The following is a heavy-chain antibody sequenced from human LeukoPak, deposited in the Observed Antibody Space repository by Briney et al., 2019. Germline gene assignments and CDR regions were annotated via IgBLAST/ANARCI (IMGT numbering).Heavy chain of an antibody. V-gene: IGHV3-33*01. Sequence: PGRSLRLSCAASRFTFSNYGMHWVRQAPGKGLEWVAVIWYDGSNKYYSDSVKGRVTISRDNSQNTLYLQMNSLRAEDTAVYYCARDRAVRYFDLWGRGTLVTVSS. J-gene: IGHJ2*01. D-gene: IGHD1-1*01. CDR3: ARDRAVRYFDL. CDR2: IWYDGSNK. CDR1: RFTFSNYG.